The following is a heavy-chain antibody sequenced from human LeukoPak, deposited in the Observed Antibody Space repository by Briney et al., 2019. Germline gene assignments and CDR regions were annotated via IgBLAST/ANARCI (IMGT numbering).Heavy chain of an antibody. D-gene: IGHD3-10*01. CDR2: INHSGST. V-gene: IGHV4-34*01. CDR1: GVSFSGYY. CDR3: ARGRTLCGSGSYYAPFDY. Sequence: SETLSLTCAVYGVSFSGYYWSWIRQPPGKGVEWIGEINHSGSTNYNPSLKSRVTISVDTSKNQFSLKLSSVTAAYTAVYYCARGRTLCGSGSYYAPFDYWGQGTLVTVSS. J-gene: IGHJ4*02.